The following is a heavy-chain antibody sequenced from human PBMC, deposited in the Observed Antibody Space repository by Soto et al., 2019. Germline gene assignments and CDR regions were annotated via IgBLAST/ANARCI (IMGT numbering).Heavy chain of an antibody. CDR2: ISAYNGNT. CDR3: AIDYLRSSWYNY. Sequence: APEKVFCKASGYNFTNYGISWVRQAPGQGLEWMGWISAYNGNTNYAQKLQGRVTMTTDTSTSTAYMELRSLRSDDTAVYYCAIDYLRSSWYNYWGQAPLVSVSS. D-gene: IGHD6-13*01. V-gene: IGHV1-18*01. CDR1: GYNFTNYG. J-gene: IGHJ4*02.